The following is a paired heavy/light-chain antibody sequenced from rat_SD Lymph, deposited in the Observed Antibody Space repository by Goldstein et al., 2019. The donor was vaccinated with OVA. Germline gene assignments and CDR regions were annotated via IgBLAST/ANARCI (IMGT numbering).Heavy chain of an antibody. J-gene: IGHJ2*01. CDR2: INAGSGVP. D-gene: IGHD1-4*01. Sequence: QVQLQQSGAELAKPGSSVEISCKGSGFTFTSHYISWIKQTTGQGLEYIGYINAGSGVPNYNEKFKVKATLTVEKSSSTAFMQLSSLTPDDSAVYYCATGGYFDHWGQGVMVTVSS. V-gene: IGHV1-43*01. CDR3: ATGGYFDH. CDR1: GFTFTSHY.
Light chain of an antibody. CDR1: QDVGIY. CDR3: LQYDEYPYT. CDR2: RAT. J-gene: IGKJ2-3*01. Sequence: DIQMTQSPSSMSVSLGDTVTITCRASQDVGIYVNWFQQKPGKSPRRMIYRATNLADGVPSRFSGSRSGSDYSLTISSLESEDVADYHCLQYDEYPYTFGTGTKLEVK. V-gene: IGKV14S9*01.